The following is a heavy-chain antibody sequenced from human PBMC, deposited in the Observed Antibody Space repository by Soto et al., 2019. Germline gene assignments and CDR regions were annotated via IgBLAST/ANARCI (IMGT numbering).Heavy chain of an antibody. D-gene: IGHD6-19*01. Sequence: QVRLVQSGPEVKKPGASVKVSCKASAYTFSNYGISWVRQAPGQGLEWMGWISVHNGNAHYAQKLKCRVTMTTDTSTSTAYMEMRSLRSDDTAVYYCARVSSSDWCRTFDYWGQGTLVTVSS. CDR1: AYTFSNYG. V-gene: IGHV1-18*01. CDR2: ISVHNGNA. J-gene: IGHJ4*02. CDR3: ARVSSSDWCRTFDY.